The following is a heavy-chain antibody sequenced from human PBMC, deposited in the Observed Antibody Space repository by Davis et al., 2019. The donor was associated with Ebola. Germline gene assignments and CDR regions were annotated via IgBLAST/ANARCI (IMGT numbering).Heavy chain of an antibody. J-gene: IGHJ6*02. D-gene: IGHD2-2*01. CDR1: GFTFSSYG. Sequence: GGSLRLSCAASGFTFSSYGMHWVRQAPGKGLEWVAVISYDGSNKYYADSVKGRFTISRDNSKNTLYLQMNSLRAEDTAVYYCAKDIVVVPAALWRLYYYYGMDVWGQGTTVTVSS. CDR3: AKDIVVVPAALWRLYYYYGMDV. V-gene: IGHV3-30*18. CDR2: ISYDGSNK.